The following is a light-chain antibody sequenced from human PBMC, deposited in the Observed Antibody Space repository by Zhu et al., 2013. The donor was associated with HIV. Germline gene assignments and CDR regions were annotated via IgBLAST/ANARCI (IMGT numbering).Light chain of an antibody. Sequence: DIVMTQSPDSLAVSLGERATINCKSSQSVLYSSNNKNYLAWYQQKPGQPPKLLIYWASTRESGVPDRFSGSGSGTDFTLTISSLQAEDVAVYYCQQYYSTPRTFGQGPR. CDR1: QSVLYSSNNKNY. CDR2: WAS. V-gene: IGKV4-1*01. CDR3: QQYYSTPRT. J-gene: IGKJ1*01.